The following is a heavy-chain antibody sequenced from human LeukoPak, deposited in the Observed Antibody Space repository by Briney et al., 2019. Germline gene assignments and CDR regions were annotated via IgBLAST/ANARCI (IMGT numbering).Heavy chain of an antibody. V-gene: IGHV1-69*04. CDR2: IIPIFGIA. J-gene: IGHJ3*02. Sequence: SVKVSCKASGGTFSSYAISWVRQAPGQGLEWMGRIIPIFGIANYAQKFQGRVTITADKSTSTAYMELSSLRSEDTAVYYCARVVAGPNDAFDIWGQGTMVTVSS. CDR1: GGTFSSYA. CDR3: ARVVAGPNDAFDI. D-gene: IGHD6-19*01.